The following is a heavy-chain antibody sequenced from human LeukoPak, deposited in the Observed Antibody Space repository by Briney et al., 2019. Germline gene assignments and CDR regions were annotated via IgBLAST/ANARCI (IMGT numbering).Heavy chain of an antibody. CDR2: INSDGSIT. Sequence: GGSLRLSCAASGFTFSSYWMHWVRQAPGKGLVWVSRINSDGSITSYADSVQGRFTISRDSAKNTLYLQMNSLRADDTAVYYCTGQRLTGGYWGQGTLVTVSS. D-gene: IGHD6-25*01. CDR3: TGQRLTGGY. J-gene: IGHJ4*02. CDR1: GFTFSSYW. V-gene: IGHV3-74*01.